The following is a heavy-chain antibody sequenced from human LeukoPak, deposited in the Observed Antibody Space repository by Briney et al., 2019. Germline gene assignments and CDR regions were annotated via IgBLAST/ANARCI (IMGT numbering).Heavy chain of an antibody. J-gene: IGHJ4*02. D-gene: IGHD5-24*01. CDR2: ISSSGSNI. Sequence: GGSLRLSCAASGFTFSSYEMNWVRQAPGKGLEWISYISSSGSNIYYADSVKGRFTISRDNAKNSLYLQMNSLRAEDTAVYYCARAPGWLPFDFWGQGTLVTVSS. CDR3: ARAPGWLPFDF. CDR1: GFTFSSYE. V-gene: IGHV3-48*03.